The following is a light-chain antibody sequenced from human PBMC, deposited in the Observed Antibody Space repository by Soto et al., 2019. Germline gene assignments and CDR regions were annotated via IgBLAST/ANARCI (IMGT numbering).Light chain of an antibody. J-gene: IGLJ2*01. CDR1: SSNIGSNY. CDR2: RNN. Sequence: QALVTQPPSASGTPGQRVTISCSGSSSNIGSNYVYWYQQLPGTAPKLLIYRNNQRPSGVPDRFSGSKSGTSASLAISGLRSEDEADYYCAAWDDSLSGHVVFGGGTKVTVL. CDR3: AAWDDSLSGHVV. V-gene: IGLV1-47*01.